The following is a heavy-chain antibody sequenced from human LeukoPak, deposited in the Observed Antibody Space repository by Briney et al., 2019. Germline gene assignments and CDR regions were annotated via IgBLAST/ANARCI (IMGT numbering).Heavy chain of an antibody. J-gene: IGHJ3*02. CDR2: ISTGDSDT. D-gene: IGHD2-15*01. CDR1: GYSFTSNW. V-gene: IGHV5-51*01. CDR3: ARLVSASFASGGHTYDAYDI. Sequence: PGESLKISCKGSGYSFTSNWIGGVRHMPRESLGWMVSISTGDSDTRYSPSFQAQVTTSAEKSISTAYLQWASLKAADTAIYYCARLVSASFASGGHTYDAYDIWGQGTMVTVSP.